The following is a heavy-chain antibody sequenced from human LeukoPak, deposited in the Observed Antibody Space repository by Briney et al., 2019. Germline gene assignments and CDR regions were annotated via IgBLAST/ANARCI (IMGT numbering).Heavy chain of an antibody. V-gene: IGHV3-30*04. J-gene: IGHJ6*02. D-gene: IGHD6-19*01. CDR1: GFTIGNYA. Sequence: PGGSLRLSCSASGFTIGNYAMNWVRRAPGKGLEWVSLILDDGSSEYYADSVKGRFSISSDTSKNTLDLQVDSLRPEATAVYYCARSNVAGSVSYLYGMDVWGQGTTVIVSS. CDR2: ILDDGSSE. CDR3: ARSNVAGSVSYLYGMDV.